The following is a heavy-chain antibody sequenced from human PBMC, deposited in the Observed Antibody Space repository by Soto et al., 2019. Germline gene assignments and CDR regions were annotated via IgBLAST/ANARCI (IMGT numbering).Heavy chain of an antibody. J-gene: IGHJ6*02. Sequence: LSRTCTVSGGSISSGDYYWSWIRQPPGKGLEWIGYIYYSGSTYYNPSLKSRVTISVDTSKNQFSLKLSSVTAADTAVYYCARDNITIFGVDYYYYAMDVWGQGTTVTVSS. D-gene: IGHD3-3*01. V-gene: IGHV4-30-4*01. CDR1: GGSISSGDYY. CDR2: IYYSGST. CDR3: ARDNITIFGVDYYYYAMDV.